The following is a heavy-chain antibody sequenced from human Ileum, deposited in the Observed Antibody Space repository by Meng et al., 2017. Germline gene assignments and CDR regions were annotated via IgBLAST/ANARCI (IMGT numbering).Heavy chain of an antibody. CDR1: GFSFSSYT. J-gene: IGHJ4*02. Sequence: EVQLLESGGALVQPGGSLRLSCAASGFSFSSYTMTWVRQAPGKGLEWVSEISGNGGRTYFADPVKGRLAISRDNSKNTLFLQMNSLRVDDTAVYYCAKAPQSYSLGNYYNWNYFDSWGQGTLVTVSS. CDR2: ISGNGGRT. V-gene: IGHV3-23*01. D-gene: IGHD3-10*01. CDR3: AKAPQSYSLGNYYNWNYFDS.